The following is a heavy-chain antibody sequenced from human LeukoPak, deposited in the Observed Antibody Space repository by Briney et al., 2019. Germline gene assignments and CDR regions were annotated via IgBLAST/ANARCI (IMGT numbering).Heavy chain of an antibody. CDR1: GGTFSSYA. D-gene: IGHD2-15*01. Sequence: ASVKVSCKAPGGTFSSYAISWVRQAPGQGLEWMGGIIPIFGTANYAQKFQGRVTITADESTSTAYMELSSLRSEDTAVYYCARGRIRGGGSCYYDYWGQGTLVTVSS. J-gene: IGHJ4*02. CDR3: ARGRIRGGGSCYYDY. V-gene: IGHV1-69*13. CDR2: IIPIFGTA.